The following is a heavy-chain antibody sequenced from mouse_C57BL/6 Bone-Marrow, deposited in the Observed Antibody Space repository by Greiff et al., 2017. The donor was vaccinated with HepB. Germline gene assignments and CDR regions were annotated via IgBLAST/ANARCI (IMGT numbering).Heavy chain of an antibody. V-gene: IGHV1-53*01. CDR3: ARDYYGSSYWYFDV. CDR1: GYTFTSYW. CDR2: INPSNGGT. J-gene: IGHJ1*03. D-gene: IGHD1-1*01. Sequence: QVQLQQPGTELVKPGASVKLSCKASGYTFTSYWMHWVKQRPGQGLEWIGNINPSNGGTNYNEKFKSKATLTVDKSSSTAYMQLSSLTSEDSAVYFCARDYYGSSYWYFDVWGTGTTVTVSS.